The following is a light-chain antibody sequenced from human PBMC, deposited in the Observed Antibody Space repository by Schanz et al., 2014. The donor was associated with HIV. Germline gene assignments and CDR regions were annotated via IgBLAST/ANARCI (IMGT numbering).Light chain of an antibody. CDR1: QSVSTN. Sequence: EIVMTQSPASLSVSPGEGATLSCRASQSVSTNLAWYQQKPGQAPRLLIYGASTRATGIPDRFSGSGSGTDFTLTISRLEPEDFAVYFCQQFSNSLPWTFGQGTRVEIK. CDR3: QQFSNSLPWT. V-gene: IGKV3D-15*01. J-gene: IGKJ1*01. CDR2: GAS.